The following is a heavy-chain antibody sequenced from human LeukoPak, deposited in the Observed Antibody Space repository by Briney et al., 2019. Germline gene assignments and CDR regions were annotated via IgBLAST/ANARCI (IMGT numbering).Heavy chain of an antibody. CDR3: ARYRHYYYYGMDV. J-gene: IGHJ6*02. CDR2: IYYSGST. Sequence: PSQTLSLTCTVSGGSISSGDYYWSWIRQPPGKGLEWIGYIYYSGSTNYNPSLKSRVTMSVDTSKNQFSLKLSSVTAADTAVYYCARYRHYYYYGMDVWGQGTTVTVSS. CDR1: GGSISSGDYY. V-gene: IGHV4-30-4*01.